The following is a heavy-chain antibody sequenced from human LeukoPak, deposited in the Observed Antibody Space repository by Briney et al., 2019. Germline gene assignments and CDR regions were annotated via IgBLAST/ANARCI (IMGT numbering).Heavy chain of an antibody. CDR1: GYTFTSYD. Sequence: AASVKVSCKASGYTFTSYDINWVRQGTGQGLEWMGWMNPNSGNTGYAQKFQGRVTMTRNTSISTAYMELSSLRSEGTAVYYCARGSLYGSERAEYFQHWGQGTLVTVAS. CDR2: MNPNSGNT. J-gene: IGHJ1*01. D-gene: IGHD3-10*01. V-gene: IGHV1-8*01. CDR3: ARGSLYGSERAEYFQH.